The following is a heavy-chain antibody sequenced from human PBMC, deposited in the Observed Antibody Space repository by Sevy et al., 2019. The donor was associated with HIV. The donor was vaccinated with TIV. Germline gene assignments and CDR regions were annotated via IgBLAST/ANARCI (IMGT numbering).Heavy chain of an antibody. V-gene: IGHV3-11*04. CDR2: INNSSRLI. Sequence: GGSLRLSCAASGFTFSDYYMSWIRQAPGKGPEWLSYINNSSRLINYVKSVKGRFTISRDNAKNSLYLQMNSLGAEDTAVYYCARGKVLFDYWGQGTLVTVSS. CDR1: GFTFSDYY. CDR3: ARGKVLFDY. J-gene: IGHJ4*02.